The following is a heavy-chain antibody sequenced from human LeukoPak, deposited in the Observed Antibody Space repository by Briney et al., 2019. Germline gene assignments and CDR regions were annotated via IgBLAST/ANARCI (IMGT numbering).Heavy chain of an antibody. D-gene: IGHD3-22*01. V-gene: IGHV4-59*01. CDR3: ARYPRYDSGGHNAFDI. CDR1: GGSISSYY. Sequence: SETLSLTCTVSGGSISSYYWSWIRQPPGKGLEWIGYIYYSGSTNYNPSLKSRVTISVDTSKNQFSLKLSSVTAADTAAYYCARYPRYDSGGHNAFDIWGQGTMVTVSS. J-gene: IGHJ3*02. CDR2: IYYSGST.